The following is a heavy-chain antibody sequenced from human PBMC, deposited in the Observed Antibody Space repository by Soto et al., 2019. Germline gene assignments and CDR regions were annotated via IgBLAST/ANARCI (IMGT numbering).Heavy chain of an antibody. CDR3: ARDFNGHKDPAAGGSNWFDP. D-gene: IGHD2-2*01. CDR1: GGSISSYY. V-gene: IGHV4-59*01. Sequence: SETLSLTCTVSGGSISSYYWSCIRQPPGKGLEWIGYIYYSGSTNYNPSLKSRVTISVDTSKNQFSLKLSSVTAADTAVYYCARDFNGHKDPAAGGSNWFDPWGQGTLVTVSS. CDR2: IYYSGST. J-gene: IGHJ5*02.